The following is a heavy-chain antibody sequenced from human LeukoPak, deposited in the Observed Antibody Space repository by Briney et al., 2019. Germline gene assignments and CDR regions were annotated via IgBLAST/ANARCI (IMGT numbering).Heavy chain of an antibody. CDR3: ASTAYCGGDCYSYYFDY. D-gene: IGHD2-21*02. J-gene: IGHJ4*02. CDR1: GGSFSGYY. CDR2: INHSGST. V-gene: IGHV4-34*01. Sequence: PSETLSLACAVYGGSFSGYYWSWIRQPPGKGLEWIGEINHSGSTNYNPSLKSRVTISVDTSKNQFSLKLSSVTAADTAVYYCASTAYCGGDCYSYYFDYWGQGTLVTVSS.